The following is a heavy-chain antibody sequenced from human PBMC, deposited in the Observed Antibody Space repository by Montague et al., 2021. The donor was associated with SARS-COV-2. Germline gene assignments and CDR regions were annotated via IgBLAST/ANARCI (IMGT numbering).Heavy chain of an antibody. Sequence: SETLSLTCTVSGGSIRGSTYYWVWIRQPPGKGLEWIGSIYYSGSTYYNPSLKSRVTISVDRSKTQFSLRLSSATASDTAVYYCASTFTGGLYYFYYYMDVWGKGTTVTVSS. CDR3: ASTFTGGLYYFYYYMDV. D-gene: IGHD3-16*01. CDR1: GGSIRGSTYY. CDR2: IYYSGST. V-gene: IGHV4-39*01. J-gene: IGHJ6*03.